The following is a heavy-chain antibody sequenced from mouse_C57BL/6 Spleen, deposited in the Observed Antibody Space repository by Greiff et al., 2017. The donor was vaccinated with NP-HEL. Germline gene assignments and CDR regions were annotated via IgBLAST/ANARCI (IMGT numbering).Heavy chain of an antibody. CDR1: GFTFSSYA. CDR2: TSDGGSYT. CDR3: AREAYGMMFAY. Sequence: EVQVVESGGGLVKPGGSLKLSCAASGFTFSSYAMSWVRQTPEKRLEWVATTSDGGSYTYYPDNVKGRFTLSRDNAKNNLYLQRSNLKSEDTAMYYCAREAYGMMFAYWGQGTLVTVSA. J-gene: IGHJ3*01. D-gene: IGHD1-1*01. V-gene: IGHV5-4*01.